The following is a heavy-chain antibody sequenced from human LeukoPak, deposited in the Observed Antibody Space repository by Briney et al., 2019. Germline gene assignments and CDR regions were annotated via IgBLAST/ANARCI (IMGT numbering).Heavy chain of an antibody. V-gene: IGHV4-39*01. J-gene: IGHJ4*02. CDR1: GGSISSSSYY. D-gene: IGHD5-24*01. Sequence: SETLSLTCTVSGGSISSSSYYWGWIRQPPGKGLEWIGSIYYSGSTYYDPSLKRRVTISVDTSKNQFSLKLSSVTAADTAVYYCARHCGYKSPHCGDFDYWGQRTLVTVPS. CDR3: ARHCGYKSPHCGDFDY. CDR2: IYYSGST.